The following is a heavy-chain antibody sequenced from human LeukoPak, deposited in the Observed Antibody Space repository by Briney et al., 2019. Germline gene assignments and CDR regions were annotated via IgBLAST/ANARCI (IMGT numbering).Heavy chain of an antibody. CDR1: GFIFSSHS. CDR2: ISSSGSTI. V-gene: IGHV3-48*04. Sequence: GGSLRLSCAASGFIFSSHSMNWVRQAPGKGLERVSYISSSGSTIYYADSVKGRFTISRDNAKNSLYLQMNSLRAEDTAVYYCARAKGTMIFLVWGQGTLVTVSS. J-gene: IGHJ4*02. D-gene: IGHD3-22*01. CDR3: ARAKGTMIFLV.